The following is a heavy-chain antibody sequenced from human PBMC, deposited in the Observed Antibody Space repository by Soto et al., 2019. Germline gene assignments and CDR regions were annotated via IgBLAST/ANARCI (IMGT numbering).Heavy chain of an antibody. D-gene: IGHD6-6*01. J-gene: IGHJ3*02. CDR3: AREVGEVDYSSSSDAFDI. CDR2: IYYSGII. V-gene: IGHV4-30-4*01. Sequence: SETLSLTCSVYGGSISSGDYYWSWIRQSPGKGLEWIAYIYYSGIIYYNPSLKSRVTMSRDTSKNQFFLNLDSVTAADTAMYYCAREVGEVDYSSSSDAFDIWGQGTMVT. CDR1: GGSISSGDYY.